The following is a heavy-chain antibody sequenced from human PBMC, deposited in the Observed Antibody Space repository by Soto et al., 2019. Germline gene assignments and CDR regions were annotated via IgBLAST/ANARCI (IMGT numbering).Heavy chain of an antibody. CDR3: AKDQVDVVATSKDAFDV. V-gene: IGHV3-23*01. CDR1: GFTFSSCA. D-gene: IGHD5-12*01. CDR2: TSGSGGST. J-gene: IGHJ3*01. Sequence: EVQLLESGGGLVQPGGSLRLSCAASGFTFSSCAMTWVRQAPGKGLEWVSATSGSGGSTYYADSVKGRFTISRDNSKNTLYLQMNSLRAEDMAVYYCAKDQVDVVATSKDAFDVWGQGTMVAVSS.